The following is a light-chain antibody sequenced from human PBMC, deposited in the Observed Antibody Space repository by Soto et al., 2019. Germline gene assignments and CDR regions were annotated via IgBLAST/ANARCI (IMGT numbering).Light chain of an antibody. J-gene: IGKJ5*01. CDR3: QQANRFPIT. CDR1: QVISSW. CDR2: TTS. V-gene: IGKV1-12*01. Sequence: DIQTTQSPSFVSASVGDRVTVTCRASQVISSWLAWYQQKPGKAPKLLIYTTSTLGSAVPSRFSGSRSGTDFTLTISGLQPEDFATYYCQQANRFPITFGQGTRLEIK.